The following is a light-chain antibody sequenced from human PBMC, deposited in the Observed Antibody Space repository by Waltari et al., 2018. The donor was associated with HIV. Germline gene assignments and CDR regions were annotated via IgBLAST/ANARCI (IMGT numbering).Light chain of an antibody. J-gene: IGLJ1*01. Sequence: QSVLTQPPSASGTPGQRVTISCSGSSSNIGSNPINWYRQLPGTAPKLLIYSNNQWPWGVPDRLSGSKSGTSASLAISGLQSEDEADYYCAAWDDSLHGYVFGTGTKVTVV. V-gene: IGLV1-44*01. CDR2: SNN. CDR3: AAWDDSLHGYV. CDR1: SSNIGSNP.